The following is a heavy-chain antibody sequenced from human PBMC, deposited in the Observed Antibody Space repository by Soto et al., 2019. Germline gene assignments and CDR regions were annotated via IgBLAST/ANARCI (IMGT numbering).Heavy chain of an antibody. J-gene: IGHJ4*02. CDR3: ATFPGVLIWFGEPACFDY. Sequence: PWGSLRLSCAASGFTFSSYAMSWVRQAPGKGLEWVSAISGSGGSTYYADSVKGRFTISRDNSKNTLYLQMNSLRAEDTAVYYCATFPGVLIWFGEPACFDYWGQGTLVTVSS. CDR2: ISGSGGST. V-gene: IGHV3-23*01. D-gene: IGHD3-10*01. CDR1: GFTFSSYA.